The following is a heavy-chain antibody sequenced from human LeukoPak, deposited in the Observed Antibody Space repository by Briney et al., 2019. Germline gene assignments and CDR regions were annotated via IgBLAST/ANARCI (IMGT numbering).Heavy chain of an antibody. J-gene: IGHJ4*02. Sequence: PGGSLRLSCAASGFTFSDYYMSWIRQAPGKGLEWVSYISSSGSTIYYADSVKGRFTISRDNAKNSLYLQMNSLRAEDTAVYYCARDRSDIVVANRGLDYWGQGTLVTVSS. CDR2: ISSSGSTI. CDR3: ARDRSDIVVANRGLDY. CDR1: GFTFSDYY. V-gene: IGHV3-11*01. D-gene: IGHD2-2*01.